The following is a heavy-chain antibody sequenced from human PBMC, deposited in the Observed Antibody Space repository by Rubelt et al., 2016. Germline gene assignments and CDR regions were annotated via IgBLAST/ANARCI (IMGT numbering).Heavy chain of an antibody. CDR2: ISGSGSDT. D-gene: IGHD2-15*01. CDR1: DFSSIFPFSDYA. CDR3: AMNSGEYDEGFFNH. V-gene: IGHV3-23*01. J-gene: IGHJ1*01. Sequence: EVQLLESGGGLVRPGESLRLSCVVSDFSSIFPFSDYAISWVRQAPGKGLEWVSAISGSGSDTYFADSVKGRFSVSRDSARNTMVLQMNSLRAEDTAMYYCAMNSGEYDEGFFNHWGQGTLVIVSS.